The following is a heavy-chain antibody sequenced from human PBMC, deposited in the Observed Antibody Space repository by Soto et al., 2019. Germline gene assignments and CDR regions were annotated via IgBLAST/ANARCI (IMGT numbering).Heavy chain of an antibody. CDR1: GFTFSSYA. CDR2: ISGSGGST. CDR3: AREGNLGRWLQPLDF. Sequence: LRLSCAASGFTFSSYAMSWVRQAPGKGLEWVSAISGSGGSTYYADSVKGRFTISRDNSKNTLYLQMNSLRAEDTAVYYCAREGNLGRWLQPLDFWGQGTLVTVSS. J-gene: IGHJ4*02. V-gene: IGHV3-23*01. D-gene: IGHD5-12*01.